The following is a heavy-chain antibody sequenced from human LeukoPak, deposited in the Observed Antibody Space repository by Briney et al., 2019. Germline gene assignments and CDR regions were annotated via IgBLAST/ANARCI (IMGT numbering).Heavy chain of an antibody. CDR3: ARVRRHYYDSSGYDRRVEGAFDI. V-gene: IGHV3-7*01. CDR2: IKQDGSEK. D-gene: IGHD3-22*01. Sequence: GGSLRLSCAASGFTLSSYWMSWVRQAPGKGLEWVANIKQDGSEKYYVDSVKGRFTISRDNAKNSLYLQMNSLRAEDTAVYYCARVRRHYYDSSGYDRRVEGAFDIWGQGTMVTVSS. CDR1: GFTLSSYW. J-gene: IGHJ3*02.